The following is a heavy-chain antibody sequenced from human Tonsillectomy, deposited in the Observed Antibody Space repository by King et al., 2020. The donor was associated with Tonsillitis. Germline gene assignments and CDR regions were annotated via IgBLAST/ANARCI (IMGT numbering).Heavy chain of an antibody. CDR2: IYWNDDK. V-gene: IGHV2-5*01. J-gene: IGHJ4*02. Sequence: TLKESGLTLVKPTQTLTLTCTFSGFSLSTSGVGVGWIRQPPGKALEWLALIYWNDDKRYSPSLKSRLTITKDTSKNQVVLTMTNMDPVDTATYYCAHRPELDHYFDYWGQGTLVTVSS. D-gene: IGHD1-26*01. CDR1: GFSLSTSGVG. CDR3: AHRPELDHYFDY.